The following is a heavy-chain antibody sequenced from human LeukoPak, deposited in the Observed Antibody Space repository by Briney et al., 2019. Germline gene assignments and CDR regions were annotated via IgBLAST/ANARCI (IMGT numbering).Heavy chain of an antibody. CDR1: GDSIISSNHY. Sequence: SETLSLTCTVSGDSIISSNHYWGWIRQPPGKGLEWIGSIYYSGNTYYNPSLKSRVTLSVDTSKKQFSLKLSSVTAADTAVYYCARSDYEYVWGSYRFYRFDPWGQGTLVTVSS. J-gene: IGHJ5*02. CDR2: IYYSGNT. D-gene: IGHD3-16*02. V-gene: IGHV4-39*01. CDR3: ARSDYEYVWGSYRFYRFDP.